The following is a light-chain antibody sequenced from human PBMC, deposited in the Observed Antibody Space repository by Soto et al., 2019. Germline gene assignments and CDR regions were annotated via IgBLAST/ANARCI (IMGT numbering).Light chain of an antibody. Sequence: QSVLTQPPSASGTPGQRVTISCSGSSSNIGSHTVNWYQQLPGTAPKLLMYSNNQQPSGVPALFSGSKFGTSASLAISGLHYDDEADYYCATWDDGLNGYVFGTGTKLTVL. CDR1: SSNIGSHT. CDR3: ATWDDGLNGYV. J-gene: IGLJ1*01. CDR2: SNN. V-gene: IGLV1-44*01.